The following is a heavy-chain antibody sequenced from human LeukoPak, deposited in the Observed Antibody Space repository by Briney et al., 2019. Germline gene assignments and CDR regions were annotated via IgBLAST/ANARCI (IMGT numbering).Heavy chain of an antibody. V-gene: IGHV3-7*01. CDR3: ARDVNGLPVIVVVPADAFDI. CDR2: IKQDGSEK. CDR1: GFTFSSYW. J-gene: IGHJ3*02. D-gene: IGHD2-2*01. Sequence: PGGSLRLSCAASGFTFSSYWMSWVRQAPGKGLEWVANIKQDGSEKYYVDPVKGRFTISRDNAKNSLYLQMNSLRAEDTAVYYCARDVNGLPVIVVVPADAFDIWGQGTMVTVSS.